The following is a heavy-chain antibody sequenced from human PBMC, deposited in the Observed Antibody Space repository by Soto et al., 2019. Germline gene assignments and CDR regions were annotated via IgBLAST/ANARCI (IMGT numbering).Heavy chain of an antibody. D-gene: IGHD5-18*01. CDR2: IIPVFGTG. CDR1: GGTFSSYA. J-gene: IGHJ4*02. Sequence: GASVKVSCKASGGTFSSYAISWVRQAPGQGLDWMGGIIPVFGTGIYAQKFQGRVTITADKSTNTAYMELSSLRSEDTAVYFCARVGGTGGYTYGLDYWGQGTLVTVSS. CDR3: ARVGGTGGYTYGLDY. V-gene: IGHV1-69*06.